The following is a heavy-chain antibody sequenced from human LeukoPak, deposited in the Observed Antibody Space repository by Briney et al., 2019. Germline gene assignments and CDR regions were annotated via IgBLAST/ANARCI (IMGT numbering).Heavy chain of an antibody. CDR3: ARDQGLVKFDY. Sequence: PSETLSLTCTVSGDSITSYYWSWIRQPPGKGLEWIGYIYCSGSTNYNPSLKSRVTISVDISRNQFSLKLSSVTAADTAVYYCARDQGLVKFDYWGQGTLVTVSS. CDR1: GDSITSYY. CDR2: IYCSGST. D-gene: IGHD6-19*01. J-gene: IGHJ4*02. V-gene: IGHV4-59*01.